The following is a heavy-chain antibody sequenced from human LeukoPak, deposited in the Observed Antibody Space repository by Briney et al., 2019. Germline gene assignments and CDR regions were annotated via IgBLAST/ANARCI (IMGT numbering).Heavy chain of an antibody. CDR2: IWYDGSNK. CDR1: GFTVSSNY. D-gene: IGHD3-9*01. CDR3: AKEGSRRYFDWLLPNPTPFDY. V-gene: IGHV3-33*06. Sequence: GGSLRLSCAASGFTVSSNYMSWVRQAPGKGLEWVAVIWYDGSNKYYADSVKGRFTISRDNSKNTLYLQMNSLRAEDTAVYYCAKEGSRRYFDWLLPNPTPFDYWGQGTLVTVSS. J-gene: IGHJ4*02.